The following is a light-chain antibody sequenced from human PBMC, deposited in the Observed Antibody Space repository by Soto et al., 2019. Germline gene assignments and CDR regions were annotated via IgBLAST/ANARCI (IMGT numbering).Light chain of an antibody. CDR2: QAS. CDR1: QSIGGW. J-gene: IGKJ1*01. Sequence: DIQMTQSPSTLTASVGDRVSITCRASQSIGGWMAWYQQKPGKAPNLLIYQASNLKSGVPSRFSASGSGTEFTLVISNLQPDDFATYHCQQYNNGWTFGQGTKVEI. V-gene: IGKV1-5*03. CDR3: QQYNNGWT.